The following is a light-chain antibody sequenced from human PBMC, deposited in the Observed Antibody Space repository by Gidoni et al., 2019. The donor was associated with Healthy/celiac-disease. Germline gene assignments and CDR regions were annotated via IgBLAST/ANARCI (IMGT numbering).Light chain of an antibody. CDR1: QRISSY. V-gene: IGKV1-39*01. J-gene: IGKJ1*01. CDR2: AAS. Sequence: DIQMTQSPSSLSASVGDRVTITCRASQRISSYLNWYQQKPGKAPKLLIYAASSLQSGVPSRFSGSGSGTDFTLTISILQPEDFATYYCQQSYSTPGTFGQGTKVEIK. CDR3: QQSYSTPGT.